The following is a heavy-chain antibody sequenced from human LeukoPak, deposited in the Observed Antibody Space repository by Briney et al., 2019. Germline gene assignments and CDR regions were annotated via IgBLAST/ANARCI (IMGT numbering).Heavy chain of an antibody. V-gene: IGHV3-20*04. CDR3: ASAVGAGFYFDY. D-gene: IGHD1-26*01. CDR2: INWSGSRT. CDR1: GFTFDDYG. J-gene: IGHJ4*02. Sequence: GGSLRLSCAASGFTFDDYGMSWVRQAPGKGLEWVSGINWSGSRTGYADSVKGRFTISRDNAKNSLYLQMNSLRAEDTAFYYCASAVGAGFYFDYWGQGTLVTVPS.